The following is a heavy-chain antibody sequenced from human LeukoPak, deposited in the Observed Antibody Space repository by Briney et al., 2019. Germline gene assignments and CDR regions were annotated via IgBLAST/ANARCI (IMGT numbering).Heavy chain of an antibody. V-gene: IGHV1-46*01. Sequence: GASVKVSCKASGYAFTSYYMHWVRQAPGQGLEWMGIINPSGGSTSYAQKFQGRVTMTRDTSTSTVYMELSSLRSEDTAVFYCARAPAVGVTTSTSDWYFDLWGRSTLVTVSS. D-gene: IGHD1-26*01. J-gene: IGHJ2*01. CDR3: ARAPAVGVTTSTSDWYFDL. CDR1: GYAFTSYY. CDR2: INPSGGST.